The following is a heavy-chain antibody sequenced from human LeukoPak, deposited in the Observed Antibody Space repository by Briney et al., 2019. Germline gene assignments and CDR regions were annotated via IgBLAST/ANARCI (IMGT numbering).Heavy chain of an antibody. D-gene: IGHD6-13*01. V-gene: IGHV4-34*01. CDR1: GGSFSGYY. CDR3: ARGVGGVAAAGYHDY. CDR2: INHSGST. Sequence: PSETLSLTCAVYGGSFSGYYWSWIRQPPGKGLEWIGEINHSGSTNYNPSLKSRVTISVDTSKNQFSLKLSSVTAADTAVYYCARGVGGVAAAGYHDYWGQGTLVTVSS. J-gene: IGHJ4*02.